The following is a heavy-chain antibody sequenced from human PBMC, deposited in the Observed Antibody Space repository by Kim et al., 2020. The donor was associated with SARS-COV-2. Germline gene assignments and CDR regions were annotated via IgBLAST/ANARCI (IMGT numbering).Heavy chain of an antibody. Sequence: GGSLRLSCAASGFSFGDSGMHWVRQAPGKGLEWVSGICGDSGSIGYADSVKGRFAISRDNAKNSLYLQMNSLREEDTALYYCAKGGVGRSWANVQHWGQGSLVTVSA. CDR3: AKGGVGRSWANVQH. V-gene: IGHV3-9*01. J-gene: IGHJ1*01. CDR2: ICGDSGSI. D-gene: IGHD6-13*01. CDR1: GFSFGDSG.